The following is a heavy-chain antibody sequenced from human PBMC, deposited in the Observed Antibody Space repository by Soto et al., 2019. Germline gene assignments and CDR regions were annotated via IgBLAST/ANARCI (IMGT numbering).Heavy chain of an antibody. CDR3: ARWAPWGVVVPAAIYWFDP. Sequence: PSETLSLTCTVSGGSISSGGYYWSWIRQHPGKGLEWIGYIYYSGSTYYNPSLKSRVTISVDTSKNQFSLKLSTVTAADTAVYYCARWAPWGVVVPAAIYWFDPWGQGTLVTVSS. D-gene: IGHD2-2*01. V-gene: IGHV4-31*02. J-gene: IGHJ5*02. CDR2: IYYSGST. CDR1: GGSISSGGYY.